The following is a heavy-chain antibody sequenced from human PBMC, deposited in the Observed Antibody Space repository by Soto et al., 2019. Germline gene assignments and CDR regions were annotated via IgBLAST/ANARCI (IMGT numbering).Heavy chain of an antibody. CDR1: GFTFSRYG. CDR3: AKELLEDQFLPDYFDY. CDR2: ISYDGRNR. V-gene: IGHV3-30*18. Sequence: GGSLRLSCAASGFTFSRYGLHWVRQAPGKGLEWVAVISYDGRNRHYGGSVKGRFTISRDDSKNTLYLQMDSLRAEDTAVYYCAKELLEDQFLPDYFDYWGQGTLVTVSS. J-gene: IGHJ4*02. D-gene: IGHD1-1*01.